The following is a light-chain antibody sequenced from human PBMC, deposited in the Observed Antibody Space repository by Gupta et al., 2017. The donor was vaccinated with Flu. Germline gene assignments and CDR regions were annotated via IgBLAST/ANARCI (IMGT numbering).Light chain of an antibody. CDR1: QSVLSSSDNKNY. J-gene: IGKJ4*01. Sequence: YLGERATINCKSSQSVLSSSDNKNYLAWFQQKPGQPPKLLIYWASTRQSGVPDRFSGSGSGSDFTLTISSLQAEDVAVYYCQQYYGVPVTFGGGTKVEI. V-gene: IGKV4-1*01. CDR2: WAS. CDR3: QQYYGVPVT.